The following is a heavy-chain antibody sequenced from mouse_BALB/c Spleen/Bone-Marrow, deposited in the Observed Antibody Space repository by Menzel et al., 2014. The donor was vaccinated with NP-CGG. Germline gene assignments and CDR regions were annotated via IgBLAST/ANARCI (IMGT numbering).Heavy chain of an antibody. D-gene: IGHD2-1*01. CDR2: IHPNSGNT. J-gene: IGHJ1*01. CDR3: AREKIYGNYLWYFDV. V-gene: IGHV1S130*01. CDR1: GYTFTSSW. Sequence: LVESGSVLVRPGASVKLSCKASGYTFTSSWMHWAKQRPGQGLEWIGEIHPNSGNTNYNEKSKGKATLTVDTSSSTAYVDLSSLTSEDSAVYYCAREKIYGNYLWYFDVWGAGTTVTVSS.